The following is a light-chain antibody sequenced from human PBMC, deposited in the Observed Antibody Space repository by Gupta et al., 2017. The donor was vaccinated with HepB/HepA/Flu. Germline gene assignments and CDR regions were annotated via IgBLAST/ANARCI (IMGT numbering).Light chain of an antibody. V-gene: IGKV1-33*01. CDR2: DAS. Sequence: DIQMTQSPSSLSASVGDRVTITCQATQDITNYLNWYQQKPGKAPKLLIYDASKLETGVPLRFIGSGSGTDFSLTISSLQPEDIATYYCQQYANVPPTFGGGTKVEIK. CDR1: QDITNY. J-gene: IGKJ4*02. CDR3: QQYANVPPT.